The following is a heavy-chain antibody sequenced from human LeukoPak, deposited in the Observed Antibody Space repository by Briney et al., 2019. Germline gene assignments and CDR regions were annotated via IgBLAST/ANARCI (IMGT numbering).Heavy chain of an antibody. V-gene: IGHV3-30-3*01. CDR1: GFTFSIYS. CDR3: ARDGVIVVVVAAPSHFDY. D-gene: IGHD2-15*01. Sequence: GGSLRLSCAASGFTFSIYSMHWVRQAPGKGLEWVAVISYDGGSEYYTDSVKGRFTISRDNSKNTLYLEMNSLRAEDTAVYYCARDGVIVVVVAAPSHFDYWGQGTLVTVSS. CDR2: ISYDGGSE. J-gene: IGHJ4*02.